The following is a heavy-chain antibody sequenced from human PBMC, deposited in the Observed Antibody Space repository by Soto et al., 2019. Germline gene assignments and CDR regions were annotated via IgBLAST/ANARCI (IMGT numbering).Heavy chain of an antibody. Sequence: GASVKVSCKASGYTFTSYDINWVRQATGQGLEWMGWMNPNSGNTGYAQKFQGRVTMTRNTSISTAYMELSSLRSEDTAVYYCARGLRVPAVHYYYYMDVWGKGTTVTVSS. CDR3: ARGLRVPAVHYYYYMDV. CDR2: MNPNSGNT. V-gene: IGHV1-8*01. J-gene: IGHJ6*03. CDR1: GYTFTSYD. D-gene: IGHD2-2*01.